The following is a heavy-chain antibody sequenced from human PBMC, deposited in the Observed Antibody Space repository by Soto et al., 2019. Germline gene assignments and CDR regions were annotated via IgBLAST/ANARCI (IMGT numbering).Heavy chain of an antibody. CDR1: GFSLSNGKVG. V-gene: IGHV2-26*01. D-gene: IGHD6-19*01. CDR3: ARILFGRSVAGGYFYMDV. J-gene: IGHJ6*03. CDR2: IFSNDEK. Sequence: SGPTLVNPTETLTLTCTVSGFSLSNGKVGVSWIRQPPGKALEWLAHIFSNDEKSYRTSLKSRLTISEDTSKSQVVLTMTNVDPVDTATYYFARILFGRSVAGGYFYMDVWGKGTTVPVSS.